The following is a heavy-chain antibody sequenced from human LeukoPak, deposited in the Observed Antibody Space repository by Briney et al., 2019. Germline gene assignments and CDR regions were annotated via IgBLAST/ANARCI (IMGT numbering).Heavy chain of an antibody. Sequence: PSETLSLTCTVSGSSISSYYWSWIRQPPGKGLEWIGYIYYSGSTNYNPSLKSRVTISVDTSKNQFSLKLSSVTAADTAVYYCARAITMMGMAWFDPWGQGTLVTVSS. CDR3: ARAITMMGMAWFDP. J-gene: IGHJ5*02. CDR2: IYYSGST. CDR1: GSSISSYY. D-gene: IGHD3-22*01. V-gene: IGHV4-59*01.